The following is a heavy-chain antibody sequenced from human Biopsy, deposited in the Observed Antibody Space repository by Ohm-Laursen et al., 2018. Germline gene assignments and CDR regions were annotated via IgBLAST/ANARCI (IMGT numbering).Heavy chain of an antibody. V-gene: IGHV3-33*01. CDR2: LWYDGTNK. CDR1: GFSFSSYG. D-gene: IGHD1-1*01. J-gene: IGHJ3*02. Sequence: SLRLSCAAPGFSFSSYGMHWVRQAPGKGLEWAAVLWYDGTNKYYADSVKGRFTISRDNSKNTLYLQMNSLRAEDTAMYYCARPTNARAGGAPFDIWGQGTMVTVSS. CDR3: ARPTNARAGGAPFDI.